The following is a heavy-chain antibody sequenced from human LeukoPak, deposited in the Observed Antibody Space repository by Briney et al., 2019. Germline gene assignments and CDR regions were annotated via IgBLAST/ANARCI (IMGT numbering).Heavy chain of an antibody. J-gene: IGHJ4*02. V-gene: IGHV3-33*01. CDR2: IWYDGQTK. CDR1: GFIFSNYG. D-gene: IGHD6-19*01. Sequence: GESLRLSCEASGFIFSNYGMHWVRQAPGKGLEWLALIWYDGQTKFYADSVKGRFTISRDNSGHTLFLHMTSLRVEDTAVYYCAREWGRIAVAGGPGYWGQGALVTVSS. CDR3: AREWGRIAVAGGPGY.